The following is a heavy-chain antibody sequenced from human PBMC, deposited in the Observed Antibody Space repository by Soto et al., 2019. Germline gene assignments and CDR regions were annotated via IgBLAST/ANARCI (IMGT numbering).Heavy chain of an antibody. V-gene: IGHV4-31*03. CDR1: GGSIRSGGYY. J-gene: IGHJ4*02. Sequence: QVQLQESGPGLVKPSQTLSLSCTVSGGSIRSGGYYWTWIRQHPGKGLEWIGYTYYSGYTNYNPSPKSRVTISVYASKNQFSVKLSSVTAADTAVYYCARVLSTAAVDYWGQGTLVTVSS. CDR2: TYYSGYT. CDR3: ARVLSTAAVDY. D-gene: IGHD6-13*01.